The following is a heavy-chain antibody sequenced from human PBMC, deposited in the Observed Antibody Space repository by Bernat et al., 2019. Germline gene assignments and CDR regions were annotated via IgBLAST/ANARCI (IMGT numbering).Heavy chain of an antibody. CDR2: INTGNGNT. CDR1: GYTFTTYA. V-gene: IGHV1-3*04. J-gene: IGHJ5*02. Sequence: QVQLVQSGAEVKKPGASVKVSCKASGYTFTTYAIHWVRQAPGQRLEWMGWINTGNGNTKYSQNFKGRVAITRDTSASTAFMELSSLRSEDSAVYYCARDRASNWFAPGGQGTLFTVPS. CDR3: ARDRASNWFAP.